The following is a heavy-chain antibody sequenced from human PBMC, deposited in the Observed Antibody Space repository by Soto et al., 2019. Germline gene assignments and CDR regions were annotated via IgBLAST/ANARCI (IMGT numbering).Heavy chain of an antibody. Sequence: QVQLVESGGGVVQPGGSLRLSCEASGFSFGRYGMHWVRQAPGKGLEWVSVIAFDGTNIHYADSVKGRFSISRDNSKKTLYLQMNSLRSEDTAVYYCAKVHSLESYYYFGLEVWGQGTTVTVPS. D-gene: IGHD3-3*01. V-gene: IGHV3-30*18. CDR3: AKVHSLESYYYFGLEV. CDR2: IAFDGTNI. CDR1: GFSFGRYG. J-gene: IGHJ6*02.